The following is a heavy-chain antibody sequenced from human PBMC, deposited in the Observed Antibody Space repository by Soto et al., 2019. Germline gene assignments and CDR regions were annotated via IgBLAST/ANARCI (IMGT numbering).Heavy chain of an antibody. CDR3: ARQIYDSDTGPNFQYYFDS. V-gene: IGHV5-10-1*01. CDR2: IDPSDSQT. J-gene: IGHJ4*02. D-gene: IGHD3-22*01. CDR1: GYSFARYW. Sequence: GESLKISCKGSGYSFARYWITWVRQKPGKGLEWMGRIDPSDSQTYYSPSFRGHVTISVTKSITTVFLQWSSLRASDTAMYYCARQIYDSDTGPNFQYYFDSWGQGTPVTVSS.